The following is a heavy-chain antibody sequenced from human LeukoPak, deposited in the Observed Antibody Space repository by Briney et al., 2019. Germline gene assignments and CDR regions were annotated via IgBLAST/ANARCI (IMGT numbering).Heavy chain of an antibody. J-gene: IGHJ5*02. D-gene: IGHD6-13*01. CDR3: ARVRVDIAAAGDWFDP. CDR1: GGSISSYY. V-gene: IGHV4-4*07. Sequence: SETLSLTCTVSGGSISSYYWSWIRQPAGKGLEWIGRTYTSGSTNYNPSLKSRVTMSVDTSKNQFSLKLSSVTAADTAVYYCARVRVDIAAAGDWFDPWGQGTLVTVSS. CDR2: TYTSGST.